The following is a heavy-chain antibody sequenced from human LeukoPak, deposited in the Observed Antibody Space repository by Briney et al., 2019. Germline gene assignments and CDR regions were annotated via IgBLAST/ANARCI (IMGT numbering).Heavy chain of an antibody. CDR3: ARGFGY. CDR2: ISVDGSAT. Sequence: GGPLRLSCAASGFTFQNYAMNWLRQTPDRGLVWVAAISVDGSATNYADSVKGRSTVSRENSRNTLFLQMNNLRPDDTPVYYCARGFGYWGQGTLVTVSS. J-gene: IGHJ4*02. CDR1: GFTFQNYA. V-gene: IGHV3-30*04.